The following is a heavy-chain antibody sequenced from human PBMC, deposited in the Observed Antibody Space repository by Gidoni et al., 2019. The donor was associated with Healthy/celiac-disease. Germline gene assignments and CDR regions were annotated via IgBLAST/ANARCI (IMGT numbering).Heavy chain of an antibody. CDR3: TRDSPSIANRGDFYY. V-gene: IGHV3-49*05. CDR2: IRSKAYGGTT. CDR1: GFTFGDYA. D-gene: IGHD6-6*01. J-gene: IGHJ4*02. Sequence: EVQLVESGGGLVKPGRSLRLSCTASGFTFGDYAMSWFRQAPGKGLEWVGFIRSKAYGGTTEYAASVKGRFTISRDDSKSIAYLQMNSLKTEDTAVYYCTRDSPSIANRGDFYYWGQGTLVTVSS.